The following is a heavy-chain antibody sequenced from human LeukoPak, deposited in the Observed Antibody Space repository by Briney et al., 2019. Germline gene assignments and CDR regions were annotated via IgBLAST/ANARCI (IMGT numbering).Heavy chain of an antibody. V-gene: IGHV4-59*01. J-gene: IGHJ4*02. CDR1: GGSISSYY. Sequence: SETLSLTCTVSGGSISSYYWSWIRQPPGKGLEWIGYIYYSGSTNYNPSLKGRVTISVDTSKNQFSLKLSSVTAADTAVYYCAREHSSSWGFDYWGQGTLVTVSS. CDR3: AREHSSSWGFDY. D-gene: IGHD6-13*01. CDR2: IYYSGST.